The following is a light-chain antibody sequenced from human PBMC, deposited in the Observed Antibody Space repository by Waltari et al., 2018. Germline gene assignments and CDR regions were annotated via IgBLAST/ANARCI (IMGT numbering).Light chain of an antibody. CDR1: SSDVGVYNY. V-gene: IGLV2-14*03. CDR2: DVN. Sequence: QSALTQPASGPGSPGQSITISCTGTSSDVGVYNYVPWYQQNPGKAPQLRIYDVNSRPSGVSNRFSGSKSGNTASLTISGLQAEDEADYYCCSFTSSSTWVFGGGTKVTVL. CDR3: CSFTSSSTWV. J-gene: IGLJ3*02.